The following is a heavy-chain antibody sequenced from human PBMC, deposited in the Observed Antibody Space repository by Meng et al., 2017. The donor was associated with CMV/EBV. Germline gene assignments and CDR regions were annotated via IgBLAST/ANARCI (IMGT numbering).Heavy chain of an antibody. J-gene: IGHJ6*02. CDR1: GGSFSGYY. Sequence: SETLSLTCAVYGGSFSGYYWSWIRQPPGKGLEWIGEINHSGSTNYNPSLKSRVTISVDTSKNQFSLKLSSVTAADTAVYYCARADIVVVPAAIRYYYYGMDVWGQGTTVPSP. CDR2: INHSGST. CDR3: ARADIVVVPAAIRYYYYGMDV. V-gene: IGHV4-34*01. D-gene: IGHD2-2*02.